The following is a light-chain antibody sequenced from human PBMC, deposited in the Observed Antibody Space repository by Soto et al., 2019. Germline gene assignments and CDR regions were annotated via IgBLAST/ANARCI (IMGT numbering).Light chain of an antibody. Sequence: EIVMTQSPGTLSLSPGERATISCRASQVIGSRFLAWYQQRPGQPPRLLIYEASERASGVPARFSGSGSGTDFTLTISSLEPEDFASYYCQQRLTGPWTFGQGTRVEI. J-gene: IGKJ1*01. V-gene: IGKV3-11*01. CDR2: EAS. CDR3: QQRLTGPWT. CDR1: QVIGSRF.